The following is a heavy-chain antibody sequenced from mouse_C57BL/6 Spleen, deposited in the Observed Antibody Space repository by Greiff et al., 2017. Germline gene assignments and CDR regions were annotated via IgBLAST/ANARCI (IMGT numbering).Heavy chain of an antibody. V-gene: IGHV5-4*01. CDR2: ISDGGSYT. D-gene: IGHD2-5*01. CDR1: GFTFSSYA. J-gene: IGHJ4*01. CDR3: ARDYSNQYAMDY. Sequence: EVQGVESGGGLVKPGGSLKLSCAASGFTFSSYAMSWVRQTPEKRLEWVATISDGGSYTYYPDNVKGRFTISRDNAKNNLYLQMSHLKSEDTAMYYCARDYSNQYAMDYWGQGTSVTVSS.